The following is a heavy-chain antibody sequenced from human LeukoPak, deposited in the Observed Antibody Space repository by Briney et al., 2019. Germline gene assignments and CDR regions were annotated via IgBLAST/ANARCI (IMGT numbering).Heavy chain of an antibody. CDR3: ARAKRYGGNDY. CDR2: INRSGTT. D-gene: IGHD4-23*01. CDR1: GESFSGYY. J-gene: IGHJ4*02. V-gene: IGHV4-34*01. Sequence: SETLSLTCAVYGESFSGYYWTWIRQPPGTGLEWTGEINRSGTTNYNPSLKSRVTISVDTSKNQFSLKLSSVTAADTAVYYCARAKRYGGNDYWGQGTLVTVSS.